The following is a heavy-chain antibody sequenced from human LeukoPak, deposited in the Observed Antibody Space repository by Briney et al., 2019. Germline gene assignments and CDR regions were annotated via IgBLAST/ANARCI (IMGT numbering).Heavy chain of an antibody. Sequence: ASVTVSFKASVYTFTIYGISWVRQAPGQGREWMGRISAYNGNTNYAQKFQGRVTMTTDTSTSTAYMELRSLRSDDTAVYYCARDSRYDEGYWGQGTLVTVSS. CDR3: ARDSRYDEGY. CDR2: ISAYNGNT. J-gene: IGHJ4*02. D-gene: IGHD5-12*01. V-gene: IGHV1-18*01. CDR1: VYTFTIYG.